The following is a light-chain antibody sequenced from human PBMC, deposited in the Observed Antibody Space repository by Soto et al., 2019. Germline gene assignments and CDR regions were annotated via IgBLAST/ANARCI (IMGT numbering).Light chain of an antibody. CDR2: DVT. CDR1: YSDVGSYGL. J-gene: IGLJ2*01. CDR3: CSYAGSETVI. Sequence: QSVLTQPASVSGSPGQSITISCTGTYSDVGSYGLVSWYQRHPGKAPKSIIYDVTKRPSGVSNRFSGSKSGSTASLTISGLQAEDEADYYCCSYAGSETVIFGGGTKLTVL. V-gene: IGLV2-23*02.